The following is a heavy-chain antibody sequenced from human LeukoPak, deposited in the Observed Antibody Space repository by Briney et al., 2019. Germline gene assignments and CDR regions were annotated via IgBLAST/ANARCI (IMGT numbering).Heavy chain of an antibody. CDR1: GFTFSSYG. CDR3: AKDTPFDIDYYDSSGYYFFY. V-gene: IGHV3-30*18. J-gene: IGHJ4*02. D-gene: IGHD3-22*01. Sequence: GRSLRLSCAASGFTFSSYGMHWVRQAPGKGLEWVAVISYDGSNKYYADSVKGRFTISRDNSKNTLYLQMNSLRAEDTAVYYCAKDTPFDIDYYDSSGYYFFYWGQGTLVTVSS. CDR2: ISYDGSNK.